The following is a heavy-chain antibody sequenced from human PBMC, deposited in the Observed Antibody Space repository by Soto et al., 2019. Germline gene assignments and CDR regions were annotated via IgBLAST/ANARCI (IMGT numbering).Heavy chain of an antibody. CDR1: GFTFNNAW. CDR3: RGWQQLVPQVGADY. D-gene: IGHD6-13*01. V-gene: IGHV3-15*07. CDR2: IKSKNDGGTT. J-gene: IGHJ4*02. Sequence: GGSLRLSCAASGFTFNNAWMNWVRQAPGKGLEWVGRIKSKNDGGTTDYAAAGKGRFTISRDDSKNTLYLQMNSLKTEDTAVYYCRGWQQLVPQVGADYWGQGTLVTVSS.